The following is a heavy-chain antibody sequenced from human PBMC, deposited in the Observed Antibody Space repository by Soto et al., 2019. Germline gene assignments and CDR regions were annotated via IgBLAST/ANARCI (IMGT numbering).Heavy chain of an antibody. V-gene: IGHV4-34*01. CDR3: ARGALDYGDYGYYYYYMDV. CDR2: INHSGST. Sequence: PSETLSLTCAVYGGSFSGYYWSWIRQPPGKGLEWIGEINHSGSTNYNPSLKSRVTISVDTSKNQFSLKLSSVTAADTAVYYCARGALDYGDYGYYYYYMDVWGKGTTVTVSS. CDR1: GGSFSGYY. D-gene: IGHD4-17*01. J-gene: IGHJ6*03.